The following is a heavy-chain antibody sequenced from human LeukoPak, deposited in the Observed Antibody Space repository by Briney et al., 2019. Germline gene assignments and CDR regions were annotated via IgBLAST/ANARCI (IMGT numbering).Heavy chain of an antibody. D-gene: IGHD2-21*02. J-gene: IGHJ4*02. Sequence: SETLSLTCTVSGGSISSYYWSWIRQPPGKGLEWIGYIYYSGSTDYNPSLKSRVTISVDTSKNQFSLKLSSVTAADTAVYYCAKLVVTPPLKGYLGQGTLVTVSS. V-gene: IGHV4-59*08. CDR3: AKLVVTPPLKGY. CDR2: IYYSGST. CDR1: GGSISSYY.